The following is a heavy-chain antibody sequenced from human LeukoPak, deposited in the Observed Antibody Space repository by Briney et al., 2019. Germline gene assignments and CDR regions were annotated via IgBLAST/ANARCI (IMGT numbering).Heavy chain of an antibody. CDR3: ARVRGYYDSSGYDY. J-gene: IGHJ4*02. CDR2: IYYSGST. CDR1: GGSISSNY. Sequence: SETLSLTCTVSGGSISSNYWSWIRQPPGKGLEWIGYIYYSGSTNYNPALKSRVTISEDTSKNQISLKLSSVTAADTAVYYCARVRGYYDSSGYDYWGQGTLVTVSS. V-gene: IGHV4-59*01. D-gene: IGHD3-22*01.